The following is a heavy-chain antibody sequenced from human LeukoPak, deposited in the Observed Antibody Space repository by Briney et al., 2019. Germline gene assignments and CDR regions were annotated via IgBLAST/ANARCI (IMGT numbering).Heavy chain of an antibody. Sequence: GESLKISCKGSGYNFISYWIGWERQMPGKGLEWMGLIYPGDSDTTYSPSFQGQVTISADKSISTAYLQWISLKASDTAMYYCVRHVGRAAAIRWFDPWGQGTLVTV. CDR2: IYPGDSDT. J-gene: IGHJ5*02. D-gene: IGHD6-13*01. CDR1: GYNFISYW. V-gene: IGHV5-51*01. CDR3: VRHVGRAAAIRWFDP.